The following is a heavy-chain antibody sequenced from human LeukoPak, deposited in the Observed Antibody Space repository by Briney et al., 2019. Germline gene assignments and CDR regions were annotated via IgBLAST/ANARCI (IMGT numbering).Heavy chain of an antibody. V-gene: IGHV4-59*08. D-gene: IGHD6-13*01. Sequence: SETLSLTCTVSGDSISAYYWTWIRQPPGKGLEWIGYIYNSGSTHYNPSLKSRVSMSVDTSKNQFSLNLRSVTATDTAVYYCAREEASAGDYWGQGTLVTVSS. CDR3: AREEASAGDY. J-gene: IGHJ4*02. CDR2: IYNSGST. CDR1: GDSISAYY.